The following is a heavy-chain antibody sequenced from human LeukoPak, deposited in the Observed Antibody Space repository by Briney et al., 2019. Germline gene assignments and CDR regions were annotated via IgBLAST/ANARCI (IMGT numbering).Heavy chain of an antibody. CDR1: GYTFTSYD. CDR3: ARGGSYLSAFDI. Sequence: GASVKVSCKASGYTFTSYDINWVRQAPGQGLEWMGWINPNSGGTKYAQKFKGRVTMTRDTSISTAYMELSRLRSDDTAVYYCARGGSYLSAFDIWGQGTMVTVSS. D-gene: IGHD1-26*01. V-gene: IGHV1-2*02. J-gene: IGHJ3*02. CDR2: INPNSGGT.